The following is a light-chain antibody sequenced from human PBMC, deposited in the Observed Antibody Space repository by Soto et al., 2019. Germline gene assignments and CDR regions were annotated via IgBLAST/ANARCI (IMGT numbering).Light chain of an antibody. CDR2: RAS. Sequence: EIVMTQWLVAVSVNQGERATLSCRASQSVSSDLAWYQQKPGKAPRLLIFRASNKASGIPARFSGSGSGTEFILTISGLEPEDSGIYHCHQPGGLPETFAQGTKVDIK. CDR3: HQPGGLPET. V-gene: IGKV3D-15*01. CDR1: QSVSSD. J-gene: IGKJ1*01.